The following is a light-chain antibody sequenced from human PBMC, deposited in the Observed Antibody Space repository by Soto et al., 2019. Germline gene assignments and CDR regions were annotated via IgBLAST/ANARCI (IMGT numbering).Light chain of an antibody. V-gene: IGKV3-20*01. CDR1: QSVSSSY. CDR3: QQYGSSPFT. Sequence: EIVFTQSPRTLSLSPGERATLSCRASQSVSSSYLAWYQQKPGQAPRLLIYGASSRATGIPDRFSGSGSGTDFTLTISRLEPEDFAVYYCQQYGSSPFTFGPGTKVDIK. CDR2: GAS. J-gene: IGKJ3*01.